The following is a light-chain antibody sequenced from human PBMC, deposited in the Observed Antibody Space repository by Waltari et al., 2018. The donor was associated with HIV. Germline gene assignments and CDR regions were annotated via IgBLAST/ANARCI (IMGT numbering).Light chain of an antibody. CDR1: GLSKQY. J-gene: IGLJ3*02. V-gene: IGLV3-25*03. CDR3: QSADASDTFLWV. CDR2: KDS. Sequence: SYELTQTPSVSVSPGQTARITCSGDGLSKQYTYWYQQRQGQAPVLVIYKDSERPSGIPERYSGSSSGTTVTLTISGVQAEDEADYYCQSADASDTFLWVFGGGTKVTVL.